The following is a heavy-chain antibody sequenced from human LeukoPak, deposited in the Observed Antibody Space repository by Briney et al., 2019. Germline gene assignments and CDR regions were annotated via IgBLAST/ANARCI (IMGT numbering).Heavy chain of an antibody. Sequence: SETLSLTGTVSGGSISSYYWSWIRQPPGTGLEWIGYIYYSGSTNYNPSLKSRVTISVDTSKNQFSLKLSSVTAADTAVYYCARGYDSSGYYYWGQGTLVTVSS. D-gene: IGHD3-22*01. CDR1: GGSISSYY. CDR2: IYYSGST. J-gene: IGHJ4*02. CDR3: ARGYDSSGYYY. V-gene: IGHV4-59*01.